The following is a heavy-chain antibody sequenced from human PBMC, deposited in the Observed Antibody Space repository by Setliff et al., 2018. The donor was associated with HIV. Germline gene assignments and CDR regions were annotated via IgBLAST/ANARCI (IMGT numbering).Heavy chain of an antibody. CDR2: IFYSGST. J-gene: IGHJ6*03. V-gene: IGHV4-59*08. D-gene: IGHD6-6*01. CDR1: GGSISNYY. Sequence: SETLSLTCTVPGGSISNYYWSWGRQPPGKGLEWIGYIFYSGSTNYNPSLKSRVTMSVDTSKNQISLKLSSVTAADTAVYYCARCSSSSKYHYYYMDVWGKGTTVTVSS. CDR3: ARCSSSSKYHYYYMDV.